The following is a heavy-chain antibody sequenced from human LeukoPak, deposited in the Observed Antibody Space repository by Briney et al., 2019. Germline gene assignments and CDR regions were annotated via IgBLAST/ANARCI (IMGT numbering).Heavy chain of an antibody. Sequence: GGSLRLSCAASGFTVSSTYMSWIRQAPGRGLEWVSVIYSGGTTYYAESVRGRFTISRDNSKNTLYLQMNSLRAEDTAVYYCAKDSGGTVRFDPWGQGTLVPVSS. CDR1: GFTVSSTY. CDR2: IYSGGTT. D-gene: IGHD4-17*01. J-gene: IGHJ5*02. V-gene: IGHV3-53*01. CDR3: AKDSGGTVRFDP.